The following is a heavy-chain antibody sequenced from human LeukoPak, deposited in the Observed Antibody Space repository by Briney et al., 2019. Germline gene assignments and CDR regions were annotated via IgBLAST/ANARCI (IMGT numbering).Heavy chain of an antibody. CDR2: INPNSGGT. CDR3: ARGVEYYYDSSGKFDY. J-gene: IGHJ4*02. D-gene: IGHD3-22*01. Sequence: ASVKVSCKASGYTFTGYYMHWVRQAPGQGLEWMGWINPNSGGTNYAQKFQGRVTMTGDTSISTAYMELSRLRSDDTAVYYCARGVEYYYDSSGKFDYWGQGTLVTVSS. V-gene: IGHV1-2*02. CDR1: GYTFTGYY.